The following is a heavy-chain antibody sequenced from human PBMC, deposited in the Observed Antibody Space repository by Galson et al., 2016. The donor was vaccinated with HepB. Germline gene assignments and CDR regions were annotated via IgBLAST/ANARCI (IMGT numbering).Heavy chain of an antibody. CDR1: GFTFSSYG. J-gene: IGHJ4*02. V-gene: IGHV3-23*01. CDR3: AKSMLSFGGVVGHMDY. CDR2: ISTRGDNT. Sequence: CAASGFTFSSYGLSWVRQAPGKGLEWISTISTRGDNTYYADSVKGRFTISRDTSSNTLYLQMNSLRADDTAAYYCAKSMLSFGGVVGHMDYWGRGTLVSVSS. D-gene: IGHD3-16*02.